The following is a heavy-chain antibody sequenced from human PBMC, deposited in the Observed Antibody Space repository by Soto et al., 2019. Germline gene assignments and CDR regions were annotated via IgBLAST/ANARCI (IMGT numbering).Heavy chain of an antibody. D-gene: IGHD3-22*01. J-gene: IGHJ4*02. V-gene: IGHV3-30-3*01. CDR3: ARVDDSSGYYYEPHFDY. CDR1: GFTFSSYA. Sequence: QVQLVESGGDVVQPGRSLRLSCAASGFTFSSYAMHWVRQAPGKGLEWVAVISYDGSNKYYADSVKGRFTISRDNSKNTLYLQMNSLRAEDTAVYYCARVDDSSGYYYEPHFDYWGQGTLVTVSS. CDR2: ISYDGSNK.